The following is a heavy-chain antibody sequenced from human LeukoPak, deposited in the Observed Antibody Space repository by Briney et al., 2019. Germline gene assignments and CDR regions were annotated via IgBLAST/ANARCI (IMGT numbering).Heavy chain of an antibody. CDR3: ARDVGRSYDLDY. V-gene: IGHV1-18*01. Sequence: ASVKVSCKASGYTFTSYGISWVRQAPGQGLEWMGWISAYNGNTDYAQSLQGRVTMTIDTSTSTVYMELRSLRSDDTAVYYCARDVGRSYDLDYWGQGTLVIVSS. CDR1: GYTFTSYG. J-gene: IGHJ4*02. D-gene: IGHD3-16*01. CDR2: ISAYNGNT.